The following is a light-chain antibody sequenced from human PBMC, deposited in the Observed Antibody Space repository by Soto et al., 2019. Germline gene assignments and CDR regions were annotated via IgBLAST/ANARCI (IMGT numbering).Light chain of an antibody. CDR2: DAS. CDR1: QNINTW. V-gene: IGKV1-5*01. J-gene: IGKJ4*01. Sequence: DIQMTQSPSTLSASVGDTVTITCRASQNINTWLAWYQQKPGKAPKFLIYDASSLDRGVPSRFSGDGSGTEYILTISSRQPDDDCISYCRHYRRNSALTFGGGTKIEIK. CDR3: RHYRRNSALT.